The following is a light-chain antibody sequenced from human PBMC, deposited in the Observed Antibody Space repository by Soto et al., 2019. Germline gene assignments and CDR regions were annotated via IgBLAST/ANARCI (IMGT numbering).Light chain of an antibody. CDR2: EVS. CDR1: QSLLYSDGKTY. Sequence: EIVMTQTPLSLSVTPGQPASISCKSSQSLLYSDGKTYLYWFLQRPGLAPQLLIYEVSNRFSGVLDRFSVSGSGTDFTLKVSRVEAEDVGVYYCMQSIQSPHTFGQGTKLEIK. J-gene: IGKJ2*01. V-gene: IGKV2D-29*01. CDR3: MQSIQSPHT.